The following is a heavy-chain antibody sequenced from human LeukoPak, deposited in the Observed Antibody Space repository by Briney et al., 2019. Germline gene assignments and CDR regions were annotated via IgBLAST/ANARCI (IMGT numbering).Heavy chain of an antibody. CDR3: ARGEAAGGRYPATFDY. V-gene: IGHV4-30-2*01. J-gene: IGHJ4*02. CDR1: GGSISSGGYS. Sequence: SQTLSLTCAVSGGSISSGGYSWSWIRQPPGKGLEWIGYIYHSGSTYYNPSLKSRVTISVDRSKNQFSLKLSSVTAADTAVYYCARGEAAGGRYPATFDYWGQGTLVTVSS. D-gene: IGHD3-9*01. CDR2: IYHSGST.